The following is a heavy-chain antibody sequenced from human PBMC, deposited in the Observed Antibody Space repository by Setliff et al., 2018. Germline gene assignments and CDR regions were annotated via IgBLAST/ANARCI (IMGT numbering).Heavy chain of an antibody. J-gene: IGHJ6*02. CDR2: IIPVFGTA. Sequence: SVKVSCKASGGTFSSYAISWVRQAPGQGFEWMGGIIPVFGTADYAQKFQGRVTITADESTTTFYIEVSSLRSDDTAVYYCAGEFYSFWSGYTDRQYYFYGMDVWGQGTTVTVSS. CDR3: AGEFYSFWSGYTDRQYYFYGMDV. CDR1: GGTFSSYA. V-gene: IGHV1-69*13. D-gene: IGHD3-3*01.